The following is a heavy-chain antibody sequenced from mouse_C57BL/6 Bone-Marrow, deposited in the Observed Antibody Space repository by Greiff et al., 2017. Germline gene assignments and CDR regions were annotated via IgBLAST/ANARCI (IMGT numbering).Heavy chain of an antibody. CDR2: IDPETGGT. CDR1: GYSFTDYE. J-gene: IGHJ2*01. CDR3: TRGFFDY. Sequence: VQLQQSGAELVRPGASVTLSCKASGYSFTDYEMHWVKQTPVHGLEWIGAIDPETGGTAYNQKFKGKAILTADKSSSTAYMELRSLTSEGAAVYYWTRGFFDYWGRGTTLTVSS. V-gene: IGHV1-15*01.